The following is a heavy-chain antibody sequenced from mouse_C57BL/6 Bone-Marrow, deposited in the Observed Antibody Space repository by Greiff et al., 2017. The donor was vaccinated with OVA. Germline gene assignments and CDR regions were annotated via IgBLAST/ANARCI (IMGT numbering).Heavy chain of an antibody. V-gene: IGHV1-47*01. CDR1: GYTFTTYP. J-gene: IGHJ3*01. CDR2: FNPYNDDT. Sequence: QVQLQQSGAELVKPGASVKMSCKASGYTFTTYPIEWMKQNHGKSLEWIGNFNPYNDDTKYNEKFKGKATLTVEKSSSTAYLGLSRLTSDDSAVYYCARPGDYDGGWFAYWGQGTLVTVSA. CDR3: ARPGDYDGGWFAY. D-gene: IGHD2-4*01.